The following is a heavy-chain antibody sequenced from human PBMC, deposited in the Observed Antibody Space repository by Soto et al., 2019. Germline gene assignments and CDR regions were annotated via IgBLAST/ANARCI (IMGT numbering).Heavy chain of an antibody. V-gene: IGHV3-74*01. Sequence: EVQLVESGGGLVQPGGSLRLSCAASGFTVSSYWMHWVRQSPGKGLVWVSRINSDGRITNYADSVKGRFTISSDNAKNTLYLQMNSLRAEDTAVYYCARSAYSDYFYYYYLAVWGKGTTVTVYS. J-gene: IGHJ6*03. D-gene: IGHD4-17*01. CDR1: GFTVSSYW. CDR3: ARSAYSDYFYYYYLAV. CDR2: INSDGRIT.